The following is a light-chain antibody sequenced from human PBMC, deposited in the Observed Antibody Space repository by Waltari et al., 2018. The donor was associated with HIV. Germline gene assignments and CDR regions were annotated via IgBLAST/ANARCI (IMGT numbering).Light chain of an antibody. V-gene: IGLV3-25*03. CDR2: KDS. J-gene: IGLJ2*01. CDR3: QSTDKTGTLVL. Sequence: SSELTQPPSVSVSPGQTARITCSGDALPNHYAYWYQQKPGQVPVLILSKDSYRPSNIPERFSGSSSGTTATLTISAVQAGDEADYYCQSTDKTGTLVLFGGGTQLTV. CDR1: ALPNHY.